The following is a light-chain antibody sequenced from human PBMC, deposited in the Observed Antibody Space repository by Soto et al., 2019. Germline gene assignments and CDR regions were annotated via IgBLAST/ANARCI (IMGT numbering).Light chain of an antibody. CDR1: QSVATN. Sequence: EAVLTQSPATLSVFPGERATLSCRASQSVATNLAWYQQRPGQAPRLLIYGASKRAIGLPARFSGSGSGTDFTLTISRLEPEDFAVYYCQHYGNTPPSVTFGPGTKVDNK. V-gene: IGKV3-15*01. J-gene: IGKJ3*01. CDR3: QHYGNTPPSVT. CDR2: GAS.